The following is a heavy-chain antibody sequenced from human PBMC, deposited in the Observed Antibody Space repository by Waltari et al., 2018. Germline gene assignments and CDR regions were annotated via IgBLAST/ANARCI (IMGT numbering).Heavy chain of an antibody. J-gene: IGHJ6*02. V-gene: IGHV3-74*01. CDR2: VNSDGSST. CDR1: GFPFHYYW. CDR3: TREHGAVAGSYYYYGMDV. Sequence: EVQLVESGGGLVQPGGSLRLSGAAYGFPFHYYWILWVRQAPGKGLVWVARVNSDGSSTFYADSVKGRFTVSRDSARNTLLLQMNSLRVEDTAVYFCTREHGAVAGSYYYYGMDVWGQGTTVIVSS. D-gene: IGHD6-19*01.